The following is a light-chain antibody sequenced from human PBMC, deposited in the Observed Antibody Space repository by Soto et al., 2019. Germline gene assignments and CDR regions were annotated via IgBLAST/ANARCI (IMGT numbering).Light chain of an antibody. CDR2: HVS. CDR1: SSDVGAFDY. J-gene: IGLJ3*02. CDR3: CSYAGSFTVV. Sequence: QSALTQPRSVSGSPGQSVTISCTGTSSDVGAFDYVSWYQHHPGKAPKLIIFHVSQRPSGVPDRFSGSRSGNTASLTISGLQAEDEADYHCCSYAGSFTVVFGGGPQLTVL. V-gene: IGLV2-11*01.